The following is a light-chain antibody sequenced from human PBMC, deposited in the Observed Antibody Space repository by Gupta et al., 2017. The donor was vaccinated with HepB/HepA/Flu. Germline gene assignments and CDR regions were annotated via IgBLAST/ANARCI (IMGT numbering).Light chain of an antibody. CDR1: QNLVYSNNKTY. CDR3: LQDAHLPVA. V-gene: IGKV4-1*01. J-gene: IGKJ5*01. CDR2: RVS. Sequence: DMVMTHSHYSCAASLGERATINCKSSQNLVYSNNKTYLAWYQKKAGQPPKLLIYRVSTRESGVPDRFSGSESGTDFTLTISNVQAEDVAVYYCLQDAHLPVAFGQGTPLEIK.